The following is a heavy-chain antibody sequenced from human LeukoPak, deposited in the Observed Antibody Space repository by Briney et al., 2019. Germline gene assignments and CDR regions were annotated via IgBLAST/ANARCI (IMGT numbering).Heavy chain of an antibody. J-gene: IGHJ3*02. CDR3: AKDRGRYCSSTSCPGAFDI. CDR1: GFTSSSYG. D-gene: IGHD2-2*01. Sequence: TGGSLRLSCAASGFTSSSYGMHWVRQAPGKGLEWVAFIRYDGSNKYYADSVKGRFTISRDNSKNTLYLQMNSLRAEDTAVYYCAKDRGRYCSSTSCPGAFDIWGQGTMVTVSS. CDR2: IRYDGSNK. V-gene: IGHV3-30*02.